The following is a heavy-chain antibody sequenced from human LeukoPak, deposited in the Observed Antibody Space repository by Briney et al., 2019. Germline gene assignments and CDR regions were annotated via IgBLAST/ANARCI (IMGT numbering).Heavy chain of an antibody. J-gene: IGHJ4*02. Sequence: SETLSLTCTVSGGSVSSGSYCWSWIRQPPGKGLEWIGYIYYSGSTNYNPSLKSRVTIPVDTSKNQFSLKLSSVTAADTAVYYCARDREVAAAGSISQWYFDYWGQGTLVTVSS. CDR3: ARDREVAAAGSISQWYFDY. CDR2: IYYSGST. D-gene: IGHD6-13*01. V-gene: IGHV4-61*01. CDR1: GGSVSSGSYC.